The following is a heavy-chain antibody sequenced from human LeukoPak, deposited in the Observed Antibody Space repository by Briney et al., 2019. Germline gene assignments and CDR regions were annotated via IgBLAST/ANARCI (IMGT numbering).Heavy chain of an antibody. CDR1: GFTVSSNY. D-gene: IGHD3-22*01. V-gene: IGHV3-53*01. CDR2: LYSGGST. CDR3: ARDIRSNYYDSSGYYPY. Sequence: GGSLRLSCAASGFTVSSNYMSWVRQAPGKGLEWVSVLYSGGSTYYADSVKGRFTISRDNSKNTLYLQMNSLRAEDTAVYYCARDIRSNYYDSSGYYPYWGQGTLVTVSS. J-gene: IGHJ4*02.